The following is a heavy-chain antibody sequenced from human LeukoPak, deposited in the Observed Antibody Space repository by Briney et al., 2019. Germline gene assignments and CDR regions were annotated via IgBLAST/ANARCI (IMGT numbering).Heavy chain of an antibody. J-gene: IGHJ4*02. CDR2: ISAYNGNT. CDR3: ARDWRASIAAAGIPDY. Sequence: ASVKVSCKASGYTFTSYGISWVRPAPGQGLEWMGWISAYNGNTNYAQRLQGRVTMTTDTSTSTAYMELRSLRSDDTAVYYCARDWRASIAAAGIPDYWGQGTLVTVSS. CDR1: GYTFTSYG. V-gene: IGHV1-18*01. D-gene: IGHD6-13*01.